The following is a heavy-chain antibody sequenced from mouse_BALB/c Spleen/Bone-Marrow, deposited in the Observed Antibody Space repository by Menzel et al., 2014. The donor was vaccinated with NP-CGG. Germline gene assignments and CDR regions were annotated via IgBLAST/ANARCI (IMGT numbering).Heavy chain of an antibody. Sequence: LQQSGGGLVKPGGSLKLSCAASGFTFSSYAMSWVRQTPEKRLEWVASISSGGSTYYPDSVKGRFTISRDNARNILYLQMSSLRSEDTAMYYCAREGDGYDPAWFSYWGQGTLVTVPS. D-gene: IGHD2-2*01. CDR1: GFTFSSYA. J-gene: IGHJ3*01. CDR2: ISSGGST. CDR3: AREGDGYDPAWFSY. V-gene: IGHV5-6-5*01.